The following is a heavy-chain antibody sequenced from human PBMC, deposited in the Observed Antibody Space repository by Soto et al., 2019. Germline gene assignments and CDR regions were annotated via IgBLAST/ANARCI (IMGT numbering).Heavy chain of an antibody. D-gene: IGHD2-15*01. CDR3: AKERVAYYGMDF. V-gene: IGHV3-9*01. CDR1: GFTFADYA. J-gene: IGHJ6*02. CDR2: ISWNSGSI. Sequence: GGSLRLSCTASGFTFADYAMHWVRQAPGKGLEWVSGISWNSGSIGYADSVKGRFTISRDNARNSLYLQMNSLRAEDTALYYCAKERVAYYGMDFWGQGTTVTVSS.